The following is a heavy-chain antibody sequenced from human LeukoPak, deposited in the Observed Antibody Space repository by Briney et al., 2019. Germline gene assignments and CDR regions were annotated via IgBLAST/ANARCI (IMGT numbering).Heavy chain of an antibody. J-gene: IGHJ4*02. CDR2: IYPGDSDT. CDR1: GYSFTSYW. CDR3: ARVTFSSSWPFDY. Sequence: GESLKISCKGSGYSFTSYWIGCVRQMPGKGLEWMGIIYPGDSDTGYSPSFQGQATISADKSISTAYLQWSSLKASDTAMYYCARVTFSSSWPFDYWGQGTLVTVSS. V-gene: IGHV5-51*01. D-gene: IGHD6-13*01.